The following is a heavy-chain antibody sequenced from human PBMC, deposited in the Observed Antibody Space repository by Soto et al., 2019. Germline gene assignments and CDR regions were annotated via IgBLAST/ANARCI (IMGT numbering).Heavy chain of an antibody. V-gene: IGHV3-48*01. CDR2: ISSSSSTI. D-gene: IGHD2-2*01. Sequence: PGGSLRLSCAASGFTFSSYSMNWVRQAPGKGLEWVSYISSSSSTIYYPDSVKGRFTISRDNAKNSLYLQMNSLRAEDTAVYYCARGGDLGYCSSTSCYYMDVWGKGTTVTVSS. CDR3: ARGGDLGYCSSTSCYYMDV. J-gene: IGHJ6*03. CDR1: GFTFSSYS.